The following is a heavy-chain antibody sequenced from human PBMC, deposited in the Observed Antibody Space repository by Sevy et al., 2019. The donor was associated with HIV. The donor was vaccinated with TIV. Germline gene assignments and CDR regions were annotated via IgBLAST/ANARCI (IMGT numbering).Heavy chain of an antibody. CDR3: AKGVLWFGEFNYYYMDV. CDR2: ISGSGGST. CDR1: GFTFSSYA. D-gene: IGHD3-10*01. J-gene: IGHJ6*03. V-gene: IGHV3-23*01. Sequence: GGSLRLSCAASGFTFSSYAMSWVRQAPGKGLEWVSAISGSGGSTYYADSVKGRFTISRDNSKNTLYLQMNSLGAEETAVYYCAKGVLWFGEFNYYYMDVWGKGTTVTVSS.